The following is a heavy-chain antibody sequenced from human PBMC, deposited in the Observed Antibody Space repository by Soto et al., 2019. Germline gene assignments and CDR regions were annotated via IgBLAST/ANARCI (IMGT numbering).Heavy chain of an antibody. V-gene: IGHV3-30*18. D-gene: IGHD2-15*01. J-gene: IGHJ4*02. CDR3: GKDRRYCSGGSCYGGLGFDF. CDR1: GFTFISYG. Sequence: QVQLVESGGGVVQPGRSLRLSCAASGFTFISYGMHWVRQAPGKGLEWVALISNDGSKKDYADSVEGRFTISRDNSKKTXYXXMNSLRAEDTAVYYCGKDRRYCSGGSCYGGLGFDFWGQGTLVTVSS. CDR2: ISNDGSKK.